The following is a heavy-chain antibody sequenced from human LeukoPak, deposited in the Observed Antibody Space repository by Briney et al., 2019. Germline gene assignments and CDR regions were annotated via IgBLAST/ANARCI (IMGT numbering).Heavy chain of an antibody. J-gene: IGHJ4*02. CDR1: GFTFSNYG. V-gene: IGHV3-30*02. Sequence: PGGSLRLSCAASGFTFSNYGMHWVRQAPGKGLEWVAHIRFDESDKYYADSVKGRFTISRDISRNTVYLQMNSLRAEDTAVYYCAKPAISSRGWYYDYWGQGTLVTVSS. CDR3: AKPAISSRGWYYDY. D-gene: IGHD6-19*01. CDR2: IRFDESDK.